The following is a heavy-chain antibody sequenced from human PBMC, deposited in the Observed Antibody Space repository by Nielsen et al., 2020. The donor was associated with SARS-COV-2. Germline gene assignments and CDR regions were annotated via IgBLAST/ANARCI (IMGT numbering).Heavy chain of an antibody. Sequence: ASVKVSCKASGFTFTTFGISWVRQAPGHGLEWMGGISAYEGNTNYAQKFQGRVTMTTDTSTSTAYMELRSLRSDDTAVYYCARAQNYYDSSGYLRNDAFDIWGQGTMVTVST. CDR1: GFTFTTFG. CDR3: ARAQNYYDSSGYLRNDAFDI. D-gene: IGHD3-22*01. V-gene: IGHV1-18*01. J-gene: IGHJ3*02. CDR2: ISAYEGNT.